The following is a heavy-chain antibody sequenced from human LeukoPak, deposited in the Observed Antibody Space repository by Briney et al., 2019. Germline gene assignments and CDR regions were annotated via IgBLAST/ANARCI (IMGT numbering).Heavy chain of an antibody. D-gene: IGHD6-19*01. CDR3: AKGDSSGWLYYFDY. CDR1: GFTFSSCG. Sequence: GGSLRLSCEASGFTFSSCGMHWVRQAPGKGLEWVAVISYDGSNKYYADSVKGRFTISRDNSKNTLYLQMNSLRAEDTAVYYCAKGDSSGWLYYFDYWGQGTLVTVSS. V-gene: IGHV3-30*18. CDR2: ISYDGSNK. J-gene: IGHJ4*02.